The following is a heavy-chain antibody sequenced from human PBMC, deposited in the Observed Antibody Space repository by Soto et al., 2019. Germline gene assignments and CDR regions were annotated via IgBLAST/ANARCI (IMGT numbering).Heavy chain of an antibody. CDR3: ARENSHFDY. V-gene: IGHV1-18*01. Sequence: QIQLLQSGAEVKKPGASVKVTCKASGYTVRNVGISWVRQAPGQGLEGMGWVSAYKANANYAPKFQGRLPRTADTSSGTGSWELRSLGSGDTAVYYCARENSHFDYWGQRTLVTVYS. CDR2: VSAYKANA. D-gene: IGHD6-13*01. J-gene: IGHJ4*02. CDR1: GYTVRNVG.